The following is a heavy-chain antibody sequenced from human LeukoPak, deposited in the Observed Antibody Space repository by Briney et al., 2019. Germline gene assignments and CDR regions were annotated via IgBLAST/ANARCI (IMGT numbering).Heavy chain of an antibody. CDR1: GYTFTSYY. Sequence: ASVTVSCKASGYTFTSYYMHWVRQAPGQGLEWMGIINPSGGSTSYAQKFQGRVTMTRDTSTSTVYMELSSLRSEDTAVYYCARVPHPGYSYGEFDYWGQGTLVTVSS. CDR2: INPSGGST. V-gene: IGHV1-46*01. D-gene: IGHD5-18*01. J-gene: IGHJ4*02. CDR3: ARVPHPGYSYGEFDY.